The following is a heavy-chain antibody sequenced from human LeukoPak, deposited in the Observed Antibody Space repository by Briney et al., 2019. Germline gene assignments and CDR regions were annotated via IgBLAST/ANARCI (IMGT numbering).Heavy chain of an antibody. D-gene: IGHD6-6*01. CDR3: AKDVYSSSAPEYFDY. J-gene: IGHJ4*02. Sequence: GSLRLSCAASGFTVSSNYMSWVRQAPGKGLEWVSIIYGSGDTCYADSVKGRFTISRDNSKNTLYLQMNSLRAEDTAVYYCAKDVYSSSAPEYFDYWGQGTLVTVSS. V-gene: IGHV3-66*01. CDR2: IYGSGDT. CDR1: GFTVSSNY.